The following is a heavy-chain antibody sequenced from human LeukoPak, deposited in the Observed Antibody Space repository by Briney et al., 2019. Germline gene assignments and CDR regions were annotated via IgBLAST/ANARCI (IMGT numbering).Heavy chain of an antibody. J-gene: IGHJ4*02. V-gene: IGHV4-59*12. CDR3: ARQNYYDSSGYLDY. CDR1: GFTFSNYA. CDR2: IYYSGST. Sequence: PGGSLRLSCAASGFTFSNYAMSWIRQPPGKGLGWIGYIYYSGSTNYNPSLKSRVTISVDTSKNQFSLKLSSVTAADTAVYYCARQNYYDSSGYLDYWGQETLVTVSS. D-gene: IGHD3-22*01.